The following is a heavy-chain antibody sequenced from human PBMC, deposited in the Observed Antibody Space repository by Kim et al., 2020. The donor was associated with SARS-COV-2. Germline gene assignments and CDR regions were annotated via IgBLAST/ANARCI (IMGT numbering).Heavy chain of an antibody. V-gene: IGHV4-59*01. CDR3: ARDGGLYSGSYNAFDI. CDR1: GGSISSYY. D-gene: IGHD1-26*01. Sequence: SETLSLTCTVSGGSISSYYWSWIRQPPGKGLEWIGYIYYSGSTKYNPSLKSRVTISVDTSKNQFYLKLSSVTAADTAVYYCARDGGLYSGSYNAFDICGQGTMVPDSS. J-gene: IGHJ3*02. CDR2: IYYSGST.